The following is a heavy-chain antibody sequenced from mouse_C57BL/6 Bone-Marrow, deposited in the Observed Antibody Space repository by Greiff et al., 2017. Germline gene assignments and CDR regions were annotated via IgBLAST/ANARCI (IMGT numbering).Heavy chain of an antibody. CDR1: GFTFSSYA. Sequence: EVKLVESGEGLVKPGGSLKLSCAASGFTFSSYAMSWVRQTPEKRLEWVAYISSGGDYIYYADTVKGRFTISRDNARNTLYLQMSSLKSEDTAMYYCTRDFFYYGSSYPYWYFDVWGTGTTVTVSS. D-gene: IGHD1-1*01. J-gene: IGHJ1*03. CDR2: ISSGGDYI. CDR3: TRDFFYYGSSYPYWYFDV. V-gene: IGHV5-9-1*02.